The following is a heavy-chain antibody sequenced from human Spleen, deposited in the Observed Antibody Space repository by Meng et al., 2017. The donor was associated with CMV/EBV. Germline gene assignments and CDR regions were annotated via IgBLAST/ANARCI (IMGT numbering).Heavy chain of an antibody. J-gene: IGHJ1*01. Sequence: GESLKISCAASGFPFSSYAMTWVRQAPRKGLEWVSGISGGGGGTYYADSVKGRFTISRDNSKNTLYLQMNSLRAGDTAVYYCAKERLWSNYFQHWGQGTLVTVSS. CDR3: AKERLWSNYFQH. CDR2: ISGGGGGT. D-gene: IGHD3-10*01. CDR1: GFPFSSYA. V-gene: IGHV3-23*01.